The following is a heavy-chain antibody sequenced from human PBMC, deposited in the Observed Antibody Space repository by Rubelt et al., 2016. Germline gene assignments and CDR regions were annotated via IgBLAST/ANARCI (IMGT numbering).Heavy chain of an antibody. D-gene: IGHD6-6*01. Sequence: HVQLQESGPGLVKPSGTLSLTCAVSGGSISSSYYWGWIRQPPGKGLEWIGSIYHSGSTYYNPSLKSRVTISLDTSKNQFSLNRSSVTAADTAGYYCARAARSRGQGGFDYWGQGTLVTVSS. V-gene: IGHV4-38-2*01. CDR3: ARAARSRGQGGFDY. CDR2: IYHSGST. J-gene: IGHJ4*02. CDR1: GGSISSSYY.